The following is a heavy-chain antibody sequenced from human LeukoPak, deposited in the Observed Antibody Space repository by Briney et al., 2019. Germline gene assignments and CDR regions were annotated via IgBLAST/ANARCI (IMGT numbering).Heavy chain of an antibody. CDR2: ISNSGDST. D-gene: IGHD1-26*01. V-gene: IGHV3-23*01. J-gene: IGHJ5*02. CDR1: GFSFSSHA. Sequence: PGGSLRLSCAASGFSFSSHAMSWVRQAPGKGLEWVSAISNSGDSTYYADSVKGRFTISRDNSKNTLYLQMNSLRAEDTAVYYCAKDYGSYRVGSWGQGILVTVSS. CDR3: AKDYGSYRVGS.